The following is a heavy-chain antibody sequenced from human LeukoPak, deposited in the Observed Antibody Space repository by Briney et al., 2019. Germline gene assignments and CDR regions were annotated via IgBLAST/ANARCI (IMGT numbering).Heavy chain of an antibody. CDR2: INAGNGNT. CDR3: ARDMSLRYSSSWRHLDY. D-gene: IGHD6-13*01. J-gene: IGHJ4*02. V-gene: IGHV1-3*01. CDR1: GYSFTSYA. Sequence: ASVKVSCKASGYSFTSYAMHWVRQAPGQRLEWMGWINAGNGNTKYSQKFQGRVTITRDTSANTAYMELSSLRSEDTAVYYCARDMSLRYSSSWRHLDYWGQGTLVTVSS.